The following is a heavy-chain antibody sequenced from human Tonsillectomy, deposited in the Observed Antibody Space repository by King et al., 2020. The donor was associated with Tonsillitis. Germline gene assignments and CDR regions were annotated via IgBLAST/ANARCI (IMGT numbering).Heavy chain of an antibody. Sequence: VQLVESGAEVKKPGASVKVSCKASGYTFTDYYIHWVRQAPGQGLEWMGWINPYSGTTNSAQKFQGIFTMTRDTSINTAYMELSRLRSDDTALYYGAREQSTRETHDAFDIWGQGTMVTVSS. V-gene: IGHV1-2*02. CDR3: AREQSTRETHDAFDI. CDR1: GYTFTDYY. J-gene: IGHJ3*02. CDR2: INPYSGTT. D-gene: IGHD4-11*01.